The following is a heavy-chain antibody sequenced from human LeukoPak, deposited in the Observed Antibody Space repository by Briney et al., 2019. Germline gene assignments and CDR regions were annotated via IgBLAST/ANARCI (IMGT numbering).Heavy chain of an antibody. V-gene: IGHV1-8*02. D-gene: IGHD6-19*01. CDR3: ARGPGWRYGMDV. J-gene: IGHJ6*02. CDR1: GYTFTSYG. Sequence: ASVKVSCKASGYTFTSYGISWVRQAPGQGLEWMGWMNPNSGNTGYAQKFQGRVTMTRNTSISTAYMELSSLRSEDTAVYYCARGPGWRYGMDVWGQGTTVTVSS. CDR2: MNPNSGNT.